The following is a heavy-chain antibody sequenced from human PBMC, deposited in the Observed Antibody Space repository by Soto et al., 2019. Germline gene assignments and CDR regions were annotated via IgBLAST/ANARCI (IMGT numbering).Heavy chain of an antibody. CDR3: ARGIELSGYYDSSGYPDFDY. D-gene: IGHD3-22*01. CDR1: GFTFSSYG. V-gene: IGHV3-33*01. Sequence: HPGGSLRLSCAASGFTFSSYGMHWVRQAPGKGLEWVAVIWYDGSNKYYADSVKGRLTISRDNSKNTLYLQMNSLRAEDTAVYYCARGIELSGYYDSSGYPDFDYWGQGTLVTVSS. J-gene: IGHJ4*02. CDR2: IWYDGSNK.